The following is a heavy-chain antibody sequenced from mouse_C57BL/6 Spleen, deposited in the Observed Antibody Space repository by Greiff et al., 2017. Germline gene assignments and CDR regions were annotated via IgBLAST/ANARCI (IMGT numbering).Heavy chain of an antibody. J-gene: IGHJ3*01. CDR2: IDPSDSET. D-gene: IGHD2-1*01. V-gene: IGHV1-52*01. Sequence: QVQLKQPGAELVRPGSSVKLSCKASGYTFTSYWMHWVKQRPIQGLEWIGNIDPSDSETHYNQKFKDKATLTVDKSSSTAYMQLSSLTSEDSAVYYCALYYGNYQAWFAYWGQGTLVTVSA. CDR3: ALYYGNYQAWFAY. CDR1: GYTFTSYW.